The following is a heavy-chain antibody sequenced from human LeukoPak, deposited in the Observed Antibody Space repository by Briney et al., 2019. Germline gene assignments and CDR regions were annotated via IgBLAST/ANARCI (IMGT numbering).Heavy chain of an antibody. D-gene: IGHD3-22*01. J-gene: IGHJ4*02. V-gene: IGHV1-18*01. CDR1: GYTFTNYG. CDR2: ISAYTGNT. CDR3: ARSGVGYFYDNTGYYPLDY. Sequence: ASVKVSCKASGYTFTNYGISWVRQSPGQGLEWMGWISAYTGNTNYAQNFQGRVTMTTDTSTSTAFMELRSLRSDDTAVCYCARSGVGYFYDNTGYYPLDYWGQGTLVTVSS.